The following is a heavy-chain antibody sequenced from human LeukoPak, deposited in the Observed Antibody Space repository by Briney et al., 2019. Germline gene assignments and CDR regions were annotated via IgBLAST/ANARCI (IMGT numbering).Heavy chain of an antibody. J-gene: IGHJ4*02. CDR1: GYTFSDYF. D-gene: IGHD3-10*01. CDR3: ARITMLRGVTNDY. V-gene: IGHV1-46*01. CDR2: INPSGGVT. Sequence: ASVKVSCKASGYTFSDYFVHWVRQAPGQGLEWVGLINPSGGVTHYAQKFQGRVTVTRDLSTNTVYMELSSLTSEDTALYYCARITMLRGVTNDYWGQGTLVTVSS.